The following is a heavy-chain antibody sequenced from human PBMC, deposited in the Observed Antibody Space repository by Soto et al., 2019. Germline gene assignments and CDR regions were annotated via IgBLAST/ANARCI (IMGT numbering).Heavy chain of an antibody. Sequence: QVQLVQSGAEVKKPGASVKVSCKASGYTFTSYGISWVRQAPGQGLEWMGWISAYNGNTNYAQKLQGRVTMTTDTTTRTAYMELRSLRSDDTAVYYCARDLTVTATPYYYYYGMDVWGQGTTVTVSS. D-gene: IGHD2-21*02. V-gene: IGHV1-18*01. CDR2: ISAYNGNT. J-gene: IGHJ6*02. CDR3: ARDLTVTATPYYYYYGMDV. CDR1: GYTFTSYG.